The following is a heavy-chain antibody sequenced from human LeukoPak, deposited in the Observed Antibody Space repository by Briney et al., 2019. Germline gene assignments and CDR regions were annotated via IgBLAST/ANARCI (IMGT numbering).Heavy chain of an antibody. CDR1: GFIFNSYG. CDR2: ISSSGSTI. V-gene: IGHV3-48*04. D-gene: IGHD4-17*01. Sequence: PGGSLRLSCAASGFIFNSYGIHWVRQAPGKGLEWVSYISSSGSTIYYADSVKGRFTISRDNAKNSLYLQMNSLRAEDTAVYYCARSSDGDYYYYFDYWGQGTLVTVSS. J-gene: IGHJ4*02. CDR3: ARSSDGDYYYYFDY.